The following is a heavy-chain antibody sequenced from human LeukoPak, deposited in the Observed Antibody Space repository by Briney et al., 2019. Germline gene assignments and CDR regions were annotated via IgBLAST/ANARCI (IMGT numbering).Heavy chain of an antibody. Sequence: GASVKVSCKASGYTFTSHGISWVRQAPGQGLEWMGWISTYNGNTNYAQKLQGRVSMTTDTSTSTAYMDLRSLRSDDTAVYYCASDGGGYCSSTSCYGGYNWFDPWGQGTLVTVSS. CDR1: GYTFTSHG. CDR2: ISTYNGNT. V-gene: IGHV1-18*01. D-gene: IGHD2-2*01. CDR3: ASDGGGYCSSTSCYGGYNWFDP. J-gene: IGHJ5*02.